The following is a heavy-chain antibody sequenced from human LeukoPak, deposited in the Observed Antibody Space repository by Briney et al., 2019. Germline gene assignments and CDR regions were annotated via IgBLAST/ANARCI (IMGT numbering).Heavy chain of an antibody. J-gene: IGHJ4*02. CDR3: AKVLTIVGATGS. Sequence: PGGSLRLSCAASGFTFSSYSMNWVRQAPGKGLEWVSSISSSSSYIYYADSVKGRFTISRDNAKNSLYLQMNSLRAEDTAVYYCAKVLTIVGATGSWGQGTLVTVSS. D-gene: IGHD1-26*01. CDR2: ISSSSSYI. CDR1: GFTFSSYS. V-gene: IGHV3-21*04.